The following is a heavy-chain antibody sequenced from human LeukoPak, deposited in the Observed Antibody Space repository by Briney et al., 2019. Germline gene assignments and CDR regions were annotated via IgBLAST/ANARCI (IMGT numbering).Heavy chain of an antibody. V-gene: IGHV3-48*01. Sequence: PGGSLRLSCAASGFTFSSYSMNWVRQAAGKGLEWVSYITGSSSTINYADSVKGRFTISKDYSKNTLYLQMNSLRAEDTAVYYCARVGALAGTFDYWGQGSLVTVSS. J-gene: IGHJ4*02. D-gene: IGHD6-19*01. CDR3: ARVGALAGTFDY. CDR2: ITGSSSTI. CDR1: GFTFSSYS.